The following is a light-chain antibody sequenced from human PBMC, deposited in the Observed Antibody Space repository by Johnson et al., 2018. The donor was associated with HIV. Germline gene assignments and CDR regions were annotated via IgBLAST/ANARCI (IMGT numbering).Light chain of an antibody. Sequence: QSVLTQPPSVSAAPGQKVTISCSGSSSNIGNNYVSWYQQLPGTAPKLLIYENNKRPSGIPDRFSGSKSGTSATLGITGLQTGDEADYYCGTWDSSLSAWDVFGTGTKVTVL. V-gene: IGLV1-51*02. CDR3: GTWDSSLSAWDV. CDR2: ENN. J-gene: IGLJ1*01. CDR1: SSNIGNNY.